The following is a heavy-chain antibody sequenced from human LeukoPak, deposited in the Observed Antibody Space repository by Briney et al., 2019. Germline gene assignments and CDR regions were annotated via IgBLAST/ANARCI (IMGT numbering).Heavy chain of an antibody. CDR3: ARGRYYYDSENFDY. CDR1: GHTFTGYY. J-gene: IGHJ4*02. CDR2: INPNSGGT. Sequence: ASVKVSCKASGHTFTGYYMHWVRQAPGQGLEWMGWINPNSGGTNYAQKFQGRVTMTRDTSISTAYMELSRLRSDDTAVYYCARGRYYYDSENFDYWGQGTLVTVSS. D-gene: IGHD3-22*01. V-gene: IGHV1-2*02.